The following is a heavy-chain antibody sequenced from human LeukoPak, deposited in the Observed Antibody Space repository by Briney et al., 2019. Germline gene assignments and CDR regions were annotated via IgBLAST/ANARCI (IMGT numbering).Heavy chain of an antibody. D-gene: IGHD3-10*01. CDR1: GYTFTSYG. CDR2: ISGYNGNT. J-gene: IGHJ4*02. Sequence: ASVKVSCKASGYTFTSYGISWVRQAPGQGLEWMGWISGYNGNTNYAQKVQGRVTMTTDTSTSTAYMELRSLRSDDTAVYYCARDLGITMVRGAVEYWGQGTLVTVPS. V-gene: IGHV1-18*01. CDR3: ARDLGITMVRGAVEY.